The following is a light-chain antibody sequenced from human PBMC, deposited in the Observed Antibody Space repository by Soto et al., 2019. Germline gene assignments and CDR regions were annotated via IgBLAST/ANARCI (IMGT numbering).Light chain of an antibody. CDR2: GAS. CDR3: HQYNNWPFT. V-gene: IGKV3-15*01. Sequence: EIVMTQSPATLSVSPGERATLSCRASQSVSSDLAWYQQKPSQAPRLLIYGASTRATGIPARFSGSGSGTEFTLTISSLQSEDFAVYYCHQYNNWPFTFGPGTKVDFK. J-gene: IGKJ3*01. CDR1: QSVSSD.